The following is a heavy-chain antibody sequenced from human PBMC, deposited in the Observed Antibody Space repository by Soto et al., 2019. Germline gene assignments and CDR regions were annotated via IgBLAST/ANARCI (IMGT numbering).Heavy chain of an antibody. CDR1: GGSVSSNDYY. V-gene: IGHV4-39*07. D-gene: IGHD1-1*01. Sequence: KPSETLSLTCTVSGGSVSSNDYYWGWIRQPPAKGLEWIGRIYATGTTDYNPSLKSRVMMSVDTSKKQFSLKLRSVTAADTAVYYCVRDGTKTLRDWFDPWGQGISVTVSS. CDR3: VRDGTKTLRDWFDP. J-gene: IGHJ5*02. CDR2: IYATGTT.